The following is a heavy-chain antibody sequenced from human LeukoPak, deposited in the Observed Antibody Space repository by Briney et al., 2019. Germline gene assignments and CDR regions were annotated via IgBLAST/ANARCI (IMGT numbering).Heavy chain of an antibody. D-gene: IGHD2-2*01. V-gene: IGHV3-21*01. CDR1: GFTFSTFA. CDR3: ARDQESESSTSYNDAFDI. CDR2: ISSSSSYI. Sequence: PGGSLRLSCAASGFTFSTFALTWVRRAPGKGLEWVSSISSSSSYIYYADSVKGRFTISRDNAKNSLYLQMNSLRAEDTAVYYCARDQESESSTSYNDAFDIWGQGTMVTVSS. J-gene: IGHJ3*02.